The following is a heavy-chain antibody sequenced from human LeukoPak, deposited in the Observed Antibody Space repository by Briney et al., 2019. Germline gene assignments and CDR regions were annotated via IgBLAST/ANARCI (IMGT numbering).Heavy chain of an antibody. Sequence: GGSLRLSCAASGFTFSNYAMTWVRQAPGKGLEWVSTIGGGPVYYADSVKGRFTISRDDSKNTLYLQMNSLRAEDTAVYYCAREGWLHYFDYWGQGTLVTVSS. CDR3: AREGWLHYFDY. CDR2: IGGGPV. D-gene: IGHD5-12*01. J-gene: IGHJ4*02. CDR1: GFTFSNYA. V-gene: IGHV3-23*01.